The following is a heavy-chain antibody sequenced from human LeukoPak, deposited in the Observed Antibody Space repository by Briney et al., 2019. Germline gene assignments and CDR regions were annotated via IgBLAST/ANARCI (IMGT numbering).Heavy chain of an antibody. CDR2: IIPIFGTA. Sequence: SVKVSCKASGGTFSSYAISWVRQAPGQGLEWMGGIIPIFGTANYAQKFQGRVTITTDESTSTVYMELSSLRSEDTAVYYCARGRYYYDSSGTEFDYWGQGTLVTVSS. CDR3: ARGRYYYDSSGTEFDY. CDR1: GGTFSSYA. J-gene: IGHJ4*02. V-gene: IGHV1-69*05. D-gene: IGHD3-22*01.